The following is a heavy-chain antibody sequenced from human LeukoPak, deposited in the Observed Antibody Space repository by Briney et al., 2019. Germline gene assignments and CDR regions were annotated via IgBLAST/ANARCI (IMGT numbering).Heavy chain of an antibody. V-gene: IGHV4-38-2*02. CDR2: IYHSGST. CDR3: ARVSSRRLPPTYSYDRRNYFDY. D-gene: IGHD3-22*01. Sequence: SETLSLTCTVSGYSISSGYYWAWIRQPPGKGLEWIGSIYHSGSTNYSPSLKSRVTISVDTSKNQFSLRLSSVTAADTAVYYCARVSSRRLPPTYSYDRRNYFDYWGQGTLVTVSS. CDR1: GYSISSGYY. J-gene: IGHJ4*02.